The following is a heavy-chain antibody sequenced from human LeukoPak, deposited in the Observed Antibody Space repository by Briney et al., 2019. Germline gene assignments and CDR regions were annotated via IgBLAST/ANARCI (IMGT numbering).Heavy chain of an antibody. Sequence: ASVKVSCKASGGTFSSYAISWVRQAPGQGLEWMGGIIPIFGTANYAQKFQGRVTITADESTSTAYMELSSLRSEDTAVYYCARDQTIQRWQYYYDSSGYYGFDYWGQGTLVTVSS. CDR3: ARDQTIQRWQYYYDSSGYYGFDY. CDR1: GGTFSSYA. J-gene: IGHJ4*02. CDR2: IIPIFGTA. V-gene: IGHV1-69*01. D-gene: IGHD3-22*01.